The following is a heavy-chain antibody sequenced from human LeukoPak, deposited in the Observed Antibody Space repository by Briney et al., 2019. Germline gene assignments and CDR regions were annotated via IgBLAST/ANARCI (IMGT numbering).Heavy chain of an antibody. J-gene: IGHJ1*01. CDR2: ITSSGNTI. V-gene: IGHV3-48*03. CDR1: GFTFRSYE. CDR3: ARANYYDISGYDH. Sequence: GGSLRLSCAASGFTFRSYEMNWVRQAPGKGLEWVSYITSSGNTIYYADSVKGRFTISRDNAKNSLYLEMNSLRAEDTAVYYCARANYYDISGYDHWGQGTLVTVSS. D-gene: IGHD3-22*01.